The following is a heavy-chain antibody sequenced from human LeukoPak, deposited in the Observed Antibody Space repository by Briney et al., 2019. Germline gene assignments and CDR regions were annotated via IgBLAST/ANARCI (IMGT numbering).Heavy chain of an antibody. J-gene: IGHJ4*02. CDR3: AGDSYYYDSSGF. CDR2: ICYSGST. V-gene: IGHV4-39*01. Sequence: NPSETLSLTCTVSGGSISSSSYYWGWIRQPPGKGLEWIGSICYSGSTYYNPSLKSRVTISVDTSKNQFSLKLSSVTAADTAVYYCAGDSYYYDSSGFWGQGTLVTVSS. D-gene: IGHD3-22*01. CDR1: GGSISSSSYY.